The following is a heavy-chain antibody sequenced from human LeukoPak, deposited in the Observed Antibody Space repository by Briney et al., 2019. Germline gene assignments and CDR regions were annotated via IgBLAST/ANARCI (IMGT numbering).Heavy chain of an antibody. CDR3: ASPDCSSTSCYLYYFDY. V-gene: IGHV1-46*01. Sequence: ASVKVSCKASGYTFTSYYMHWVRQAPGQGLEWMGIINPSGGSTSYAQKFQGRVTMTRDTSTSTAYMELSSLRSEDTAVYYCASPDCSSTSCYLYYFDYWGQGTLVTVSS. CDR1: GYTFTSYY. CDR2: INPSGGST. D-gene: IGHD2-2*01. J-gene: IGHJ4*02.